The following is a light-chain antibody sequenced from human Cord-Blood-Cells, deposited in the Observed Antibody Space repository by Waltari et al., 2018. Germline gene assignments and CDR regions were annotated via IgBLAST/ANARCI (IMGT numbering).Light chain of an antibody. Sequence: DIQMTHSPSPLSASVGDRVTITCRASKSISSYLNCYQQKPWKAPKHLIHTASSLQSGVPSRLRGSGFGIDLTLTMSSLQPEDFEAYYCKQSYSTPWTFGQGTKVESK. CDR1: KSISSY. V-gene: IGKV1-39*01. CDR3: KQSYSTPWT. J-gene: IGKJ1*01. CDR2: TAS.